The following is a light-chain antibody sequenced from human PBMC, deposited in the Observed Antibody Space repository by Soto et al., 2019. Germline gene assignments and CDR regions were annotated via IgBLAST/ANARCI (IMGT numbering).Light chain of an antibody. CDR2: DVS. Sequence: DIQMTQSPSTLSASVGDRVTITCRASQSISSWLAWYQQKPGKAPRLLIYDVSTRATGVPARFSGTGSETDFTLTISGLQSDDSAVYFCQQYNNWPFSFGQGTRLEIK. CDR1: QSISSW. CDR3: QQYNNWPFS. J-gene: IGKJ5*01. V-gene: IGKV1-5*01.